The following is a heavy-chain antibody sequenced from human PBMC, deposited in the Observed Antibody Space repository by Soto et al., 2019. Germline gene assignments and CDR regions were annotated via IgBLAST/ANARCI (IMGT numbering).Heavy chain of an antibody. CDR1: GFTFSSYS. D-gene: IGHD1-26*01. V-gene: IGHV3-21*01. CDR3: ARDRWELLSIPYYFDY. J-gene: IGHJ4*02. Sequence: GGSLRLSCAASGFTFSSYSMNWVRQAPGKGLEWVSSISSSSSYIYYADSVKGRFTISRDNAKNSLYLQMNSLRAEDTAVYYCARDRWELLSIPYYFDYWGQGTLVTVSS. CDR2: ISSSSSYI.